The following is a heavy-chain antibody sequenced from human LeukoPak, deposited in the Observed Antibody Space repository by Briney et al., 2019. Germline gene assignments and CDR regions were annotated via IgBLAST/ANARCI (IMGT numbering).Heavy chain of an antibody. V-gene: IGHV3-23*01. CDR2: ISGSGGSA. CDR3: AKAPSAQYYYYMDV. Sequence: PGGSLRLSCAASGFTFSSYAMSWVRQAPGKGLEWVSAISGSGGSAYYADSVKGRFTISRDNSKNTLYLQMNSLRAEDTAVYYWAKAPSAQYYYYMDVWGKGTTVTVSS. D-gene: IGHD2-15*01. J-gene: IGHJ6*03. CDR1: GFTFSSYA.